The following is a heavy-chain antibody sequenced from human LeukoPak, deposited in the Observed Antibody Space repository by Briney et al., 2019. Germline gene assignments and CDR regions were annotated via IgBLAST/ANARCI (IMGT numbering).Heavy chain of an antibody. V-gene: IGHV4-59*12. J-gene: IGHJ4*02. CDR2: IYYRGIT. D-gene: IGHD6-13*01. CDR3: ARVSSSWYIFNWASSGSYFDY. Sequence: SETLSLTSTVSAVSISPYYWGWIRHPPGKGRGWIGHIYYRGITHFNTSLQSRVTMSVETSKNQFSLKLSSVTAADTAVYYCARVSSSWYIFNWASSGSYFDYWGQGTLVTVSS. CDR1: AVSISPYY.